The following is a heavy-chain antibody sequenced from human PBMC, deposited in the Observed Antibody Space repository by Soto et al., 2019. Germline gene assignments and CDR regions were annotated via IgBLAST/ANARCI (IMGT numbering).Heavy chain of an antibody. Sequence: TLSLTCTVSGGSISSGGYYWSWIRQHPGKGLEWIGYIYYSGSTYHNPSLKSRVTISVDTSKNQFSLKLSSVTAADTAVYYCARVPGRPIVPAVLGIDVWRKGTKVTV. CDR1: GGSISSGGYY. CDR3: ARVPGRPIVPAVLGIDV. CDR2: IYYSGST. V-gene: IGHV4-31*02. D-gene: IGHD2-2*01. J-gene: IGHJ6*04.